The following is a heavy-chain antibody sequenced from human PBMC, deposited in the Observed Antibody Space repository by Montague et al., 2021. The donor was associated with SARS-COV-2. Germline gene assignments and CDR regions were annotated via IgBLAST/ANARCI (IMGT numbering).Heavy chain of an antibody. CDR2: IYYSGST. D-gene: IGHD2-2*02. CDR1: SGSISSSSYY. J-gene: IGHJ6*02. CDR3: ARHYGVVVPAAIYYYYDLDV. V-gene: IGHV4-39*01. Sequence: SETLSLTCTVSSGSISSSSYYWGWIRQPPGKGLEWIGSIYYSGSTYYNPSLKSRVTISVDTSKNQFSLKLSSVTAADTAVYYCARHYGVVVPAAIYYYYDLDVWGQGTTVTVSS.